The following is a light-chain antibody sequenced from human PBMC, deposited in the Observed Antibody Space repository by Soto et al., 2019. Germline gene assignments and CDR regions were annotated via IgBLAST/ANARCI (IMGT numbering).Light chain of an antibody. J-gene: IGLJ1*01. V-gene: IGLV2-11*01. CDR1: SSDVGSYNS. Sequence: QSVLTQPRSVSGSPGQSVTISCTGTSSDVGSYNSVSWYQQHPGKAPKVMIYDVTKRPSGVPDRFAGSKSGNTASLTISGLQAEDEADYYCCSYAGTYVFGTGTKLTVL. CDR3: CSYAGTYV. CDR2: DVT.